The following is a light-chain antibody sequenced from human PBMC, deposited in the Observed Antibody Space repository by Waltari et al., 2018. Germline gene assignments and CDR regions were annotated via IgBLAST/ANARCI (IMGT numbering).Light chain of an antibody. Sequence: DIQMTQSPSSLSASVGDRVTITCRASQSISSYLNWYQQKPGKAPKLLIYAASSLQSGVPSRFSGSGSGTDFNLTISSLQPEDFATYYCQQSYSTPPAFGQGTKVEIK. J-gene: IGKJ1*01. CDR2: AAS. V-gene: IGKV1-39*01. CDR1: QSISSY. CDR3: QQSYSTPPA.